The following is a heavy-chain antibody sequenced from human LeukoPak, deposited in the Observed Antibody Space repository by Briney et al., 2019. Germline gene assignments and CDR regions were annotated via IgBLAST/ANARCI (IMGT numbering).Heavy chain of an antibody. CDR3: ARDQIILAAAGSFAY. Sequence: HPGGSLRLSCAASGFTFSSYGMHWVRQAPGKGLEWVAVIWYDGSNKYYADSVKGRFTISRDNSKNTLYLQMNSLRAKDTAVYYCARDQIILAAAGSFAYWGQGTLVTVSS. V-gene: IGHV3-33*01. CDR1: GFTFSSYG. CDR2: IWYDGSNK. D-gene: IGHD6-13*01. J-gene: IGHJ4*02.